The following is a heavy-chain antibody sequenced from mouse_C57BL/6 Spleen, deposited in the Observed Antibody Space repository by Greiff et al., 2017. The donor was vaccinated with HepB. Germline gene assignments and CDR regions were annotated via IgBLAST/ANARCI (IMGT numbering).Heavy chain of an antibody. D-gene: IGHD2-5*01. CDR3: ARTYYSNYVGFAY. CDR2: INPNNGGT. CDR1: GYTFTDYY. J-gene: IGHJ3*01. V-gene: IGHV1-26*01. Sequence: EVKLQQSGPELVKPGASVKISCKASGYTFTDYYMNWVKQSPGKSLEWIGDINPNNGGTSYNQKFKGKATLTVDKSSSTAYMGLRSLTSEDSAVYYCARTYYSNYVGFAYWGQGTLVTVSA.